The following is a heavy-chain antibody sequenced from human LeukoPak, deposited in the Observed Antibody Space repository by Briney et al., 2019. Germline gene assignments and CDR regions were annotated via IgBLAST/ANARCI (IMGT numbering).Heavy chain of an antibody. CDR1: CFTVPSNY. CDR2: IYSGGST. Sequence: GGSLRLSCAASCFTVPSNYMSWVRQAPGKGLEWVSVIYSGGSTYYADSVKGRFTISRDNSENTLYLQMNNLRAGHSCLYHCARDGMKVITSGWYYFDCWGQGTLVTVSS. D-gene: IGHD6-19*01. J-gene: IGHJ4*02. V-gene: IGHV3-66*01. CDR3: ARDGMKVITSGWYYFDC.